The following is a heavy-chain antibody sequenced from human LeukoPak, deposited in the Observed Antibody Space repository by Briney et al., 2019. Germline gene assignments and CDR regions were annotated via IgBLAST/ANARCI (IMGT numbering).Heavy chain of an antibody. J-gene: IGHJ5*02. V-gene: IGHV3-66*01. CDR3: ARVYGGTQWFDP. D-gene: IGHD1-14*01. CDR2: IYSGGST. Sequence: PGGSLRLSCAASGFTVSSNYMTWVRQAPGKGLEWVSVIYSGGSTYYADSVKGRFTISRDNSKNTLYLQMNSLRAEDTAVCYCARVYGGTQWFDPWGQGTLVTVSS. CDR1: GFTVSSNY.